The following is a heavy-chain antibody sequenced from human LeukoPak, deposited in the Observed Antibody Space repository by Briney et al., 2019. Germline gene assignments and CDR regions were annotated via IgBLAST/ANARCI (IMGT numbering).Heavy chain of an antibody. CDR2: ISYDGRNK. V-gene: IGHV3-30*01. CDR1: GFTFSSYA. D-gene: IGHD1-7*01. J-gene: IGHJ4*02. Sequence: GGSLRLTCAASGFTFSSYAMHWVRHAPGKGLEWVAVISYDGRNKYYADSVKGRFTISRDNSKNTLYLQMNSLRAEDTAVYYCARTNGRENNWNYVGDYWGQGTLVAVSS. CDR3: ARTNGRENNWNYVGDY.